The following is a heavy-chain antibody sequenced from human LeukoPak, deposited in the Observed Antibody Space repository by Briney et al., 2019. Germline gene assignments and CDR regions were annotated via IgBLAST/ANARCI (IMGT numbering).Heavy chain of an antibody. D-gene: IGHD2-21*02. CDR3: AREPGAYCGGDCPHSAAFDI. Sequence: GGSLRLSCAASGFTVSSNYMSWVRQALGKGLEWVSVIYSGGSTYYADSVKGRFTISRDNSKNTLYLQMNSLRAEDTAVYYCAREPGAYCGGDCPHSAAFDIWGQGTMVTVSS. CDR1: GFTVSSNY. V-gene: IGHV3-53*01. J-gene: IGHJ3*02. CDR2: IYSGGST.